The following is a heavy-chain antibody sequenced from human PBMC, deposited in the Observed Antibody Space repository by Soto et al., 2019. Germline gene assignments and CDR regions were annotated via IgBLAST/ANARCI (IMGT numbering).Heavy chain of an antibody. J-gene: IGHJ6*02. CDR1: GYSFTSYW. CDR3: AGWGRVTVPRGGGMDV. D-gene: IGHD3-16*01. V-gene: IGHV5-10-1*01. Sequence: EVQLVQSGAEVKKPGESLRISCKGSGYSFTSYWITWVRQMPGKGLEWMGRIDPSDSYTNYSPSFQGHVTISADKSISPAYLQGGSLKPSDTAMYYGAGWGRVTVPRGGGMDVWGQGTTVTVSS. CDR2: IDPSDSYT.